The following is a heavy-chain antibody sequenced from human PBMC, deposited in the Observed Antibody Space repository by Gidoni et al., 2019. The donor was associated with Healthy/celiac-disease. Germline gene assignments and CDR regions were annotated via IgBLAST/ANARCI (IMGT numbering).Heavy chain of an antibody. Sequence: QVQLVESGGGVVQPGRSLRLSCAASGFTFRSYGMHWVRPAPGKGLEWVTVIWYDGSNKYYADSVKGRFTISRDNSKNTLYLQMNSLRAEDTAVYYCARGGYGDYDISYFDYWGQGTLVTVSS. CDR3: ARGGYGDYDISYFDY. V-gene: IGHV3-33*01. J-gene: IGHJ4*02. D-gene: IGHD4-17*01. CDR1: GFTFRSYG. CDR2: IWYDGSNK.